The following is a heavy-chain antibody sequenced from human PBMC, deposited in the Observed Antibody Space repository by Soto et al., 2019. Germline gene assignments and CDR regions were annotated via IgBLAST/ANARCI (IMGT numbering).Heavy chain of an antibody. CDR1: GFTFSSYA. CDR2: ISGSDDST. D-gene: IGHD6-6*01. J-gene: IGHJ4*02. CDR3: AKRSSASTFDY. Sequence: EVQLLESGGGLVQPGASLRLSCAASGFTFSSYAMSWVRQAPGKGLEWVSVISGSDDSTYYADSVKDRFTISRDNSKNTLDPQMNSMRAEDTAVYYCAKRSSASTFDYWGQGTLVTGYS. V-gene: IGHV3-23*01.